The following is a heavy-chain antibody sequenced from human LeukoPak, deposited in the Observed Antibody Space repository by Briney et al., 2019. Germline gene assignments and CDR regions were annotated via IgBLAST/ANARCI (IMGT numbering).Heavy chain of an antibody. Sequence: GGSLRLSCAASGFTFSSYGMHWVRQAPGKGLEWVAVIWYDGGNKYYADSVKGRFTISRDNSKNTLYLQMNSLRAEDTAVYYCAKSPYYGSGSYYTDYYYYMDVWGKGTTVTVSS. CDR1: GFTFSSYG. CDR2: IWYDGGNK. J-gene: IGHJ6*03. V-gene: IGHV3-33*06. D-gene: IGHD3-10*01. CDR3: AKSPYYGSGSYYTDYYYYMDV.